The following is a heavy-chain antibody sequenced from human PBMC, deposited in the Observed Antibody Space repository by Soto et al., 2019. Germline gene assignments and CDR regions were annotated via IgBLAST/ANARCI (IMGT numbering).Heavy chain of an antibody. CDR2: ISYDGSNK. CDR1: GFTFSSYV. V-gene: IGHV3-30*18. J-gene: IGHJ6*02. Sequence: GGSLRLSCAASGFTFSSYVMHWVRQAPGKGLEWVAVISYDGSNKYYADSVKGRFTISRDNSKNTLYLQMNSLRAEDTAVYYCAKDLYDFWSGFYGMDVWGQGTTVTVSS. D-gene: IGHD3-3*01. CDR3: AKDLYDFWSGFYGMDV.